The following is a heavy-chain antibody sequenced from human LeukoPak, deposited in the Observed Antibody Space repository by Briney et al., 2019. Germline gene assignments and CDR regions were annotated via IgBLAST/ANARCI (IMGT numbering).Heavy chain of an antibody. D-gene: IGHD6-13*01. CDR2: INHSGST. J-gene: IGHJ4*02. CDR3: ARRPTRGRQQLSRYYFDY. V-gene: IGHV4-34*01. CDR1: GGSFSSYY. Sequence: SETLSLTCAVYGGSFSSYYWSWIRQPPGKGLEWIGEINHSGSTNYNPSLKSRVTISVDTSKNQFSLKLSSVTAADTAVYYCARRPTRGRQQLSRYYFDYWGQGTLVTVSS.